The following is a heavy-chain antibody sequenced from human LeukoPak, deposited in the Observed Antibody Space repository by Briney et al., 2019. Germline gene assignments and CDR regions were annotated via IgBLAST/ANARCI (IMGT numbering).Heavy chain of an antibody. CDR1: GGSISGGGYY. CDR2: IYYSGST. V-gene: IGHV4-31*03. J-gene: IGHJ4*02. CDR3: AREQLRGYSYGPDY. Sequence: PSQTLSLTCTVSGGSISGGGYYWSWIRQHPGKGLEWIGYIYYSGSTYYNPSLKSRVTISVDTSKNQFSLKLSSVTAADTAVYYCAREQLRGYSYGPDYWGQGTLVTVSS. D-gene: IGHD5-18*01.